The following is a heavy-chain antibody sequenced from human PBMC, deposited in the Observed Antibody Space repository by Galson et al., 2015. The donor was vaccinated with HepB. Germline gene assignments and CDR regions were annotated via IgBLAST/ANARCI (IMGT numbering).Heavy chain of an antibody. J-gene: IGHJ4*02. Sequence: PALVKPTQTLTLTCTFSGFSLSTSGVGVGWIRQPPGKALEWLALIYWDDDKRYSPSLKSRLTITKDTSKNQVVLTMTNMDPVDTATYYCAHHDYGDYRSDYWGQGTLVTVSS. CDR2: IYWDDDK. V-gene: IGHV2-5*02. D-gene: IGHD4-17*01. CDR3: AHHDYGDYRSDY. CDR1: GFSLSTSGVG.